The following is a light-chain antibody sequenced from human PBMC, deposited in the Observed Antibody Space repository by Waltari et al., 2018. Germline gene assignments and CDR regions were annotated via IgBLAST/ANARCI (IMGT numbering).Light chain of an antibody. V-gene: IGKV3-11*01. CDR1: ESVNTY. CDR3: QQRSIWPRT. CDR2: DAS. J-gene: IGKJ2*01. Sequence: DIVLTRSPAILSFSPGDRAALSCRASESVNTYLAWYQQKPGQAPRLLIYDASNRATGIPARFSGSGSGTDFTLTISSLEPEDSAVYYCQQRSIWPRTFGQGTKLEIK.